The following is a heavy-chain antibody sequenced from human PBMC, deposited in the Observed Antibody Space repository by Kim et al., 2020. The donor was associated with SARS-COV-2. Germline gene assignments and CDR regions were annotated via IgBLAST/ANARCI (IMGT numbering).Heavy chain of an antibody. J-gene: IGHJ4*02. CDR3: ARDSSGHTRGRGY. V-gene: IGHV3-21*01. CDR1: GFTFSSYS. Sequence: GGSLRLSCAASGFTFSSYSMNWVRQAPGKGLEWVSSISSSSSYIYYADSVKGRFTISRDNAKNSLYLQMNSLRAEDTAVYYCARDSSGHTRGRGYWGQGTLVTVSS. CDR2: ISSSSSYI. D-gene: IGHD6-19*01.